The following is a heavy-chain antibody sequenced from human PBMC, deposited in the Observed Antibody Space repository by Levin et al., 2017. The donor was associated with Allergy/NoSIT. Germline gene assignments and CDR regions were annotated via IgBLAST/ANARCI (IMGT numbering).Heavy chain of an antibody. Sequence: GSLRLSCTLSGASISNSNYYWGWVRQAPGKGLGWIGSIYHGGNTYFNPSLKSRVTLSVDTSRNQFSLKMTSVTAADTAVYYCARILKDSGWPQYFDYWGQGTPVTVSS. V-gene: IGHV4-39*07. J-gene: IGHJ4*02. D-gene: IGHD6-19*01. CDR1: GASISNSNYY. CDR3: ARILKDSGWPQYFDY. CDR2: IYHGGNT.